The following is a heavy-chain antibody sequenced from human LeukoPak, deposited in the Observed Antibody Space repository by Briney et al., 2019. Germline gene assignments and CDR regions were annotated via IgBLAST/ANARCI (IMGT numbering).Heavy chain of an antibody. CDR1: GLTFSNYA. CDR3: TTYSRSLDY. Sequence: PGGSLRLSCAASGLTFSNYAMSWVRQAPGKGLEWVSTITGGGGTTYYADSVKGRLSISRDDFKNTLYLQMSSLRDEDTAVYYRTTYSRSLDYWGQGTLVTVSS. D-gene: IGHD6-13*01. CDR2: ITGGGGTT. V-gene: IGHV3-23*01. J-gene: IGHJ4*02.